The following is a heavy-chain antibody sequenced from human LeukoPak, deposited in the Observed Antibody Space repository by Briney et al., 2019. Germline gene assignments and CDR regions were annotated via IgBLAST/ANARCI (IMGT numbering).Heavy chain of an antibody. CDR3: TKDHSEYVWGSYRRDDF. Sequence: AGGSLRLSCAASGFTFSSYSMNWVRQAPRKGLEWVSSISSSSSYIYYADSVKGRFTISRDNAKNSLYLQMNSLRAEDTAVYYCTKDHSEYVWGSYRRDDFWGQGTLVTVSS. J-gene: IGHJ4*02. CDR1: GFTFSSYS. D-gene: IGHD3-16*02. V-gene: IGHV3-21*01. CDR2: ISSSSSYI.